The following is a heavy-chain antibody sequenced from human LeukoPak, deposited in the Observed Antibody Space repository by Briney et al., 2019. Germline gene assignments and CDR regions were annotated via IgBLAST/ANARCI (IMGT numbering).Heavy chain of an antibody. J-gene: IGHJ3*02. CDR3: ARGDCGYCSSTSCYGDAFDI. Sequence: GGSLRLSCAASGFTFSSYAMQWVRQAPGKGLEWVAVISYDGSNKYYADSVKGRFTISRDNSKNTLYLQMNSLRAEDTAVYYCARGDCGYCSSTSCYGDAFDIWGQGTMVTVSS. D-gene: IGHD2-2*01. V-gene: IGHV3-30*01. CDR1: GFTFSSYA. CDR2: ISYDGSNK.